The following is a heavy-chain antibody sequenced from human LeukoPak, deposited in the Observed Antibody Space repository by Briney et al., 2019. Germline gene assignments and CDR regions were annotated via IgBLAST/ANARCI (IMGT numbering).Heavy chain of an antibody. CDR1: GFTFSSYG. V-gene: IGHV3-30*02. CDR3: AKDLRTAASCGGDCYHFDY. J-gene: IGHJ4*02. CDR2: IRYDGSNK. D-gene: IGHD2-21*01. Sequence: PGGSLRLSCAASGFTFSSYGMHWVRQAPGKGLEWVAFIRYDGSNKYYADSVKGRFTISRDNSKNTLYLQMNSLRAEDTGVYYCAKDLRTAASCGGDCYHFDYWGQGTLVTVSS.